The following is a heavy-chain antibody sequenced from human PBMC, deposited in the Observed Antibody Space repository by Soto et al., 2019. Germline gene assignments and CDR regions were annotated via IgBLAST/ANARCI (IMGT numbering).Heavy chain of an antibody. V-gene: IGHV4-31*03. CDR3: AGDSPHYDILTGYKPHDGFDI. Sequence: SETLSLTCTVSGGSISSGGYYWSWIRQHPGKGLEWIGYIYYSGSPYYNPSLKSRVTISVDTSKILFFLKLSCVIAAETGVYYCAGDSPHYDILTGYKPHDGFDIWGQGTMV. CDR2: IYYSGSP. CDR1: GGSISSGGYY. J-gene: IGHJ3*02. D-gene: IGHD3-9*01.